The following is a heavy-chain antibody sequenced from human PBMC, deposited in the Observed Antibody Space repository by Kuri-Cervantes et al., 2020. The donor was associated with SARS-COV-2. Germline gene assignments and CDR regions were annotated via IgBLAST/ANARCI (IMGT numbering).Heavy chain of an antibody. V-gene: IGHV3-30*04. CDR2: ISYDGSNK. CDR3: ARPGVVTDYFDS. CDR1: GFTFSSYA. J-gene: IGHJ4*02. D-gene: IGHD2-21*02. Sequence: GESLKISCAASGFTFSSYAMHWVRQAPGKGLEWVAVISYDGSNKYYADSVKGRFTISRDNSANTLYLQMDSLTYEDTAVYFCARPGVVTDYFDSWGQGTLVTVSS.